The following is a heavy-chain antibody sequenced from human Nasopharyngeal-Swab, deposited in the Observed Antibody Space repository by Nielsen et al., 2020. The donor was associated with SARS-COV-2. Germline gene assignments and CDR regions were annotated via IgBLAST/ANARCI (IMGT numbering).Heavy chain of an antibody. CDR3: VRDESGAFDI. CDR2: VKQDGGEK. CDR1: GFTFTTYS. J-gene: IGHJ3*02. Sequence: WGSLRLSCAAAGFTFTTYSMTWVRQATGQGLECVANVKQDGGEKFYLDSVKGRFTISRDNAKSSLYLQMTSLRAEDTAVYYCVRDESGAFDIWGQGTMVTVSS. D-gene: IGHD3-10*01. V-gene: IGHV3-7*01.